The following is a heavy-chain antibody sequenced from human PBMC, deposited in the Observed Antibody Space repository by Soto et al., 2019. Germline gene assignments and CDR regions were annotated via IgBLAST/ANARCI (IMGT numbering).Heavy chain of an antibody. CDR1: GGSFSGYY. V-gene: IGHV4-34*01. CDR3: SREGRCSSTRSTTTPPRTCNWFDP. J-gene: IGHJ5*02. Sequence: PSETLSLTCAVYGGSFSGYYWSWIRQPPGKGLEWIGEINHSGSTNYNPSLKSRVTISVDTSKNQFSLKLSSVTAADTAVYYCSREGRCSSTRSTTTPPRTCNWFDPWGQGTLVTVSS. CDR2: INHSGST. D-gene: IGHD2-2*01.